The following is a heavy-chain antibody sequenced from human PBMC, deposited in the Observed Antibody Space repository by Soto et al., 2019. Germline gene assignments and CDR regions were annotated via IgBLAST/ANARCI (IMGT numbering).Heavy chain of an antibody. CDR2: MNPNSGNT. Sequence: GASVKVSCKASGYTFTSYDINWVRQATGQGLEWMGWMNPNSGNTGYAQKFRGRVTMTRNNSISTAYLELSSLRSEDTAVYYCARNSPLLENDYYGMAVWGQGTTVTVSS. CDR3: ARNSPLLENDYYGMAV. J-gene: IGHJ6*02. V-gene: IGHV1-8*01. D-gene: IGHD2-21*01. CDR1: GYTFTSYD.